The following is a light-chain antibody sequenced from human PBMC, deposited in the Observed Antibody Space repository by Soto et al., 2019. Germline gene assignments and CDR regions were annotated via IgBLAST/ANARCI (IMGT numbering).Light chain of an antibody. V-gene: IGLV2-14*01. CDR2: EIS. Sequence: QSALTQPASVSGSPGQTITISCTGTSSDVGAYNYVSWYQQHPGNAPKLMIYEISNRPSGVSDRFSGSKSGNTASLTISGLEAEDLAYYYSSSNRATASLVFGTGTKVTVL. J-gene: IGLJ1*01. CDR1: SSDVGAYNY. CDR3: SSNRATASLV.